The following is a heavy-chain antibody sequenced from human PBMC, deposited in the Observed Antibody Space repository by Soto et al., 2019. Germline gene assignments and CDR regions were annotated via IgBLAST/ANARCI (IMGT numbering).Heavy chain of an antibody. CDR2: IWYDGSNK. CDR3: ARAGGSGWRDAFDI. CDR1: GFTFSSYG. D-gene: IGHD6-19*01. V-gene: IGHV3-33*01. J-gene: IGHJ3*02. Sequence: GGSLRLSCAASGFTFSSYGMHWVRQAPGKGLEWVAVIWYDGSNKYYADSVKGRFTISRDNFKNTLYLQMNSLRAEDTAVYYCARAGGSGWRDAFDIWGQGTMVTVSS.